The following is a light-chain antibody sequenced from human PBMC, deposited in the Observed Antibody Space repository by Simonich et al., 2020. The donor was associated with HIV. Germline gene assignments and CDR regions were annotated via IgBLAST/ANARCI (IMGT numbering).Light chain of an antibody. CDR3: QQYGSSPYT. J-gene: IGKJ2*01. Sequence: EIVLTQSPGTLSLSPGEGATLSCRASQSVSSDYLAWYQQTPGLAPRLHIYDASRRATCIPDRCSCFGSGTDFTRTISRLEPEDFAVYYCQQYGSSPYTFGQGTKLEIK. CDR1: QSVSSDY. CDR2: DAS. V-gene: IGKV3D-20*01.